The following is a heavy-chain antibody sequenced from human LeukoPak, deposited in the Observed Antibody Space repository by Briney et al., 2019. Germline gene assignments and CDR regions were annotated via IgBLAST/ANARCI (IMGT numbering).Heavy chain of an antibody. Sequence: GGSLRLSCAASGFTFSNYAMIWVRQAPGKGLEWVSSISGSGSNTYYADSVKGRFTISRDNSKNTLSLQVNSLRAEDTAVYYCTNGWGHRYFDYWGQGTLVSVSS. CDR3: TNGWGHRYFDY. J-gene: IGHJ4*02. V-gene: IGHV3-23*01. CDR2: ISGSGSNT. D-gene: IGHD7-27*01. CDR1: GFTFSNYA.